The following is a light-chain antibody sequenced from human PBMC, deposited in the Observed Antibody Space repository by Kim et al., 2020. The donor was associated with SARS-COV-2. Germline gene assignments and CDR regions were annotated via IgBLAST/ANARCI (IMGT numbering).Light chain of an antibody. V-gene: IGLV2-11*01. CDR3: CSYGGSYTPYV. J-gene: IGLJ1*01. CDR1: SSDVGGYNY. Sequence: QSVSISCTGTSSDVGGYNYVSWYQQHPGKAPKLMIYDVSKRPSGVPDRFSGSKSGNTASLTISGLQAEDEADYYCCSYGGSYTPYVFGTGTKVTVL. CDR2: DVS.